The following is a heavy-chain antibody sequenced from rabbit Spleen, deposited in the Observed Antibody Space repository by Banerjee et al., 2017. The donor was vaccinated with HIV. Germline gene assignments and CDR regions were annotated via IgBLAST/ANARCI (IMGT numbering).Heavy chain of an antibody. D-gene: IGHD3-1*01. CDR1: GFSFSDRDV. Sequence: QEQLVESGGGLVKPEGSLTLTCKASGFSFSDRDVMCWVRQAPGKGLQWIACINAYTGKPVYATWAKGRFTISRTSSTSVTLQMTSLTAADTATYFCAGDLANVVGWNFGLWGQGTLVTVS. V-gene: IGHV1S45*01. CDR2: INAYTGKP. CDR3: AGDLANVVGWNFGL. J-gene: IGHJ3*01.